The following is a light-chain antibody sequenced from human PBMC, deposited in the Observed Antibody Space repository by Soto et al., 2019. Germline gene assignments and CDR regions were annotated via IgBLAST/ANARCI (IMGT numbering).Light chain of an antibody. V-gene: IGKV4-1*01. CDR2: WAS. Sequence: DIVMTQSPDSLTVSLGERATINCKSSQSVLYSSNNNNYLAWYQQKPGQPPKLLIYWASIRESGVPDRFSGSGSGTDFTLTISSLQAEDVAVYYCQQYYSLPLTFGQGTKVEIK. CDR1: QSVLYSSNNNNY. CDR3: QQYYSLPLT. J-gene: IGKJ1*01.